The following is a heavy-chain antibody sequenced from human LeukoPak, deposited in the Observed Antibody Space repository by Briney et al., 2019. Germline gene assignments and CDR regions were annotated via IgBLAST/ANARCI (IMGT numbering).Heavy chain of an antibody. CDR1: GSIFTSYW. CDR2: IYPGDSDI. D-gene: IGHD6-6*01. Sequence: KPGASLQISCKGSGSIFTSYWSGGGRQLPGKGLEWMGIIYPGDSDIRDSPSFQGQVTISADKSINTAYLQWSSLKASDTAMYYCASSSSSSSTFDYWGQGTLVTVSS. CDR3: ASSSSSSSTFDY. J-gene: IGHJ4*02. V-gene: IGHV5-51*03.